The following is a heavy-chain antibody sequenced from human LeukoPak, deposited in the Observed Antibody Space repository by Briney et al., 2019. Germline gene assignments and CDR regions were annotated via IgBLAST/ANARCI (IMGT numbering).Heavy chain of an antibody. Sequence: GGSLRLACAACGFTFSSYSMNWVRQAPGKGLEWVSAISSSSSYLYYADSVKGRFTISRDKAKNSLYLQMSSLRAEDTAVYYCAREDTVTTTFDYWGQGTLVTVSS. CDR2: ISSSSSYL. J-gene: IGHJ4*02. CDR1: GFTFSSYS. D-gene: IGHD4-17*01. CDR3: AREDTVTTTFDY. V-gene: IGHV3-21*01.